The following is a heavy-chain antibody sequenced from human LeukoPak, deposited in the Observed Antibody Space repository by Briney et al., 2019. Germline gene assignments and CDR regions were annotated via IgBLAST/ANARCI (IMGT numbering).Heavy chain of an antibody. CDR3: ARRIGISATGALDI. D-gene: IGHD1-26*01. V-gene: IGHV3-23*01. CDR1: GFTFSSYA. Sequence: GGSLRLSCAASGFTFSSYAMSWVRQAPGKGLEWVSAISGSGGSTYYADSLKGRFTISRDNSKNTLYLQMNSLRTEDTAIYYCARRIGISATGALDIWGQGTMVTVSS. J-gene: IGHJ3*02. CDR2: ISGSGGST.